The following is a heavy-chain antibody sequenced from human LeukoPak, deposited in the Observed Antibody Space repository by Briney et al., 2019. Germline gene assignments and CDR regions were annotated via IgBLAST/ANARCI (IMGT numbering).Heavy chain of an antibody. CDR3: ARLLDSSSYGGVWDWFDP. V-gene: IGHV4-39*01. CDR1: GGSISSSSYY. J-gene: IGHJ5*02. CDR2: IYYSGST. D-gene: IGHD6-13*01. Sequence: SETLSLTCTVSGGSISSSSYYWGWIRQPPGKGLEWIGSIYYSGSTYYNPSLKSRVTMSVDTSKNQFSLKLSSVTAADTAVYYCARLLDSSSYGGVWDWFDPWGQGTLVTVSS.